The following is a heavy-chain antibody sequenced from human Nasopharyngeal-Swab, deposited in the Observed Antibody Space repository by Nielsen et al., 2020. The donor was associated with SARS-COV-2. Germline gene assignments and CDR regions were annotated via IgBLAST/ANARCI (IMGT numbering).Heavy chain of an antibody. CDR1: GGTFSSYA. CDR3: ARAGEQQLLYYYYMDV. J-gene: IGHJ6*03. V-gene: IGHV1-69*06. Sequence: SVKVSCKASGGTFSSYAISWVRQAPGQGLEWMGGIIPIFGTANYAQKFQGRVTITADKSTSTAYMELSSLRSENTAVYYCARAGEQQLLYYYYMDVWDKGTTVTVSS. CDR2: IIPIFGTA. D-gene: IGHD6-13*01.